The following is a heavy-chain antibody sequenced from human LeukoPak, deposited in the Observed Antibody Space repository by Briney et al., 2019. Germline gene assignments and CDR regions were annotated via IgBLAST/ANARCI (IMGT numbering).Heavy chain of an antibody. CDR3: ARAIAPYYYYYGMDV. CDR1: GFTFSSYA. V-gene: IGHV3-30-3*01. Sequence: PGRSLRLSCAASGFTFSSYAMPWVRQAPGKGLKWVAVISYDGSNKYYADSVKGRFTISRDNSKNTLYLQMNSLRAEDTAVYYCARAIAPYYYYYGMDVWGQGTTVTVSS. J-gene: IGHJ6*02. D-gene: IGHD2/OR15-2a*01. CDR2: ISYDGSNK.